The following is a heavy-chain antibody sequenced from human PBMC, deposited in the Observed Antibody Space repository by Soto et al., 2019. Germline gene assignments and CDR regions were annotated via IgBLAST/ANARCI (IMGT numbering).Heavy chain of an antibody. D-gene: IGHD6-19*01. CDR2: IYAGDSDT. V-gene: IGHV5-51*01. Sequence: GESLKISCKASGYSFTDFWIGWVRQMPGKGLEWVGTIYAGDSDTRYSPSFQGQVTFSVDKSTNTAYLHCASLKASDTAIYWCASQHTLDSSAWYDWGKGNLVTVSS. CDR3: ASQHTLDSSAWYD. J-gene: IGHJ4*02. CDR1: GYSFTDFW.